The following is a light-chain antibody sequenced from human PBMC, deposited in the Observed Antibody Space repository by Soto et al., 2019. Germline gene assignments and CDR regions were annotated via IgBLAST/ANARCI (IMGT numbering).Light chain of an antibody. J-gene: IGLJ2*01. CDR2: QDR. CDR3: QAWDSSTAI. CDR1: KLGDKD. V-gene: IGLV3-1*01. Sequence: SYELTQSPSVAVSPGPTASITFSGDKLGDKDVCWYQQKPGQSPVLVIYQDRKLPSGIPERFSGSNSGYTATLTISGTQAMDEADYYCQAWDSSTAIFGGGTKLTVL.